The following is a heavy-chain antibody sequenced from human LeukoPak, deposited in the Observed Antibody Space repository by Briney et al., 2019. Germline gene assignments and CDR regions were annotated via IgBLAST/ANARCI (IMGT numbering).Heavy chain of an antibody. Sequence: SETLSLTCTVSGDSISSYYCSWIRQPAGKGLEWIGRIYTSGNTNYNPSLKSRVTISVDTSKNQFSLKLSSMTAADTAVYYCAREGLNMVRGVIPKEAWGWFDPWGQGTLVTVSS. CDR2: IYTSGNT. CDR1: GDSISSYY. V-gene: IGHV4-4*07. D-gene: IGHD3-10*01. J-gene: IGHJ5*02. CDR3: AREGLNMVRGVIPKEAWGWFDP.